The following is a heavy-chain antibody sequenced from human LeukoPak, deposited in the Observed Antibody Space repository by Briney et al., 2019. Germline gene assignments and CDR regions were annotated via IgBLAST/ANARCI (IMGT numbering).Heavy chain of an antibody. CDR3: ATDSSGGNYYYYGMDV. Sequence: ASVKVSCKVSGYTLTELSMHWVRQAPGKGLEWMGGFDPEDGETIYAQKFQGRVTMTEDTSTDTAYMELSSLRSEDTAVYYCATDSSGGNYYYYGMDVWGQGTTVTVPS. V-gene: IGHV1-24*01. J-gene: IGHJ6*02. CDR1: GYTLTELS. D-gene: IGHD4-23*01. CDR2: FDPEDGET.